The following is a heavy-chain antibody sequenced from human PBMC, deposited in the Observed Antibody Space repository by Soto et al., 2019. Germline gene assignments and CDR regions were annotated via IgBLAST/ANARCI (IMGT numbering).Heavy chain of an antibody. V-gene: IGHV3-21*01. J-gene: IGHJ5*02. Sequence: GESLKISCAASGFTFSSYSMNWVRQAPGKGLEWVSSISSSSSYIYYADSVKGRFTISRDNAKNSLYLQMNSLRAEDTAVYYCARPPIAAAGTPVKGFDPWGQGTLVTVSS. D-gene: IGHD6-13*01. CDR2: ISSSSSYI. CDR1: GFTFSSYS. CDR3: ARPPIAAAGTPVKGFDP.